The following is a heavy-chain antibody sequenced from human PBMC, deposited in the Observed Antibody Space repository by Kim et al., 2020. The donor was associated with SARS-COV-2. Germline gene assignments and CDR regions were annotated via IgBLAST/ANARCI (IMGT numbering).Heavy chain of an antibody. CDR3: ARSVVAATPFLPFGDFDY. V-gene: IGHV1-18*01. CDR2: ISAYNGNT. D-gene: IGHD2-15*01. Sequence: ASVKVSCKASGYTFTSYGISWVRQAPGQGLEWMGWISAYNGNTNYAQKLQGRVTMTTDTSTSTAYMELRSLRSDDTAVYYCARSVVAATPFLPFGDFDYWGQGTLVTVSS. CDR1: GYTFTSYG. J-gene: IGHJ4*02.